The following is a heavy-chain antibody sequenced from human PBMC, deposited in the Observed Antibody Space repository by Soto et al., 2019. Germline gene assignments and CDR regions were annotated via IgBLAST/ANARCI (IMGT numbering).Heavy chain of an antibody. V-gene: IGHV4-4*02. J-gene: IGHJ4*02. CDR2: IYHSGST. CDR3: ARAPYDFWSGPAPFDY. D-gene: IGHD3-3*01. Sequence: ASETLSLTCAASGGTISSSNWWSWVRKPPGKGLEWIGEIYHSGSTNYNPSLKSRVAISVDKSKNQFSLKLSSVTAADTAVYYCARAPYDFWSGPAPFDYWGQGTLVTVSS. CDR1: GGTISSSNW.